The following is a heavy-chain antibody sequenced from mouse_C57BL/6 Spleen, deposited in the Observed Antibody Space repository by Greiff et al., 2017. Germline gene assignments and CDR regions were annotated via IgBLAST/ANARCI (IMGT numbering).Heavy chain of an antibody. CDR1: GYAFSSSW. Sequence: QVQLQQSGPELVKPGASVKLSCKASGYAFSSSWMNWVKQRPGKGLEWIGRIYPGDGDTNYNRKFKGKATLTADKSSSTAYMQLSSLTSEDSAVYFCASVYGSSYSWFAYWGQGTLVTVSA. CDR2: IYPGDGDT. D-gene: IGHD1-1*01. CDR3: ASVYGSSYSWFAY. V-gene: IGHV1-82*01. J-gene: IGHJ3*01.